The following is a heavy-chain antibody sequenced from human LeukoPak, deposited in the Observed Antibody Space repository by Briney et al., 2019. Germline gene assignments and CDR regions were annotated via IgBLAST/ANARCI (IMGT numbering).Heavy chain of an antibody. Sequence: GASVTVSFKCSGYTFTGYYMHWVRQPPGQGLGWVGWINPNSGGTNYAQKFQGRVTMTRDTSISTAYMELSRLRSDETAVYYCARDPTAAILRWYFDLWGQGTLVTVSS. CDR1: GYTFTGYY. CDR3: ARDPTAAILRWYFDL. D-gene: IGHD2-2*01. J-gene: IGHJ4*02. V-gene: IGHV1-2*02. CDR2: INPNSGGT.